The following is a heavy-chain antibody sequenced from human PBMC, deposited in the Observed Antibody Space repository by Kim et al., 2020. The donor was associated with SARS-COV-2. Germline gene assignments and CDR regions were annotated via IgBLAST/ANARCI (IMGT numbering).Heavy chain of an antibody. Sequence: YSPSFQGQVTISADKSISTSYLQWSRLKASDTAMYYCARRYGDNYWYFDLWGRGTLVTVSS. D-gene: IGHD4-17*01. J-gene: IGHJ2*01. V-gene: IGHV5-51*01. CDR3: ARRYGDNYWYFDL.